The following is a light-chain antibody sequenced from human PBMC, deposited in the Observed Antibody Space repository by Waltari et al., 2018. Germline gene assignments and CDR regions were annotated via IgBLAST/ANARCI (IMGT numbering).Light chain of an antibody. J-gene: IGKJ1*01. CDR1: QSVLYSSNNKNY. V-gene: IGKV4-1*01. CDR2: WAS. CDR3: QQYYSTHST. Sequence: DIVMTQSPDSLAVSLGERATINCKSSQSVLYSSNNKNYLAWYQQKPRQPPKLLIYWASTRESGVPERFSGSGSGTDFTLTISSLQAEDVAVYHCQQYYSTHSTFGQGTKVEIK.